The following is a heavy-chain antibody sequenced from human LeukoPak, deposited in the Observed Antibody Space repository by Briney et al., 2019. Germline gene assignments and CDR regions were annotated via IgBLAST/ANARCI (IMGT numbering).Heavy chain of an antibody. CDR1: GFTFSSYA. V-gene: IGHV3-30-3*01. J-gene: IGHJ6*02. CDR2: ISYDGSNK. Sequence: GRSLRLSCAASGFTFSSYAMHWVRQAPGKGLEWVAVISYDGSNKYYADSVKGRFTISRDNSKNTLYLQMNSLRAEDTAVYYCAKDGIVVVPAATYYYYGMDVWGQGTTVTVSS. D-gene: IGHD2-2*01. CDR3: AKDGIVVVPAATYYYYGMDV.